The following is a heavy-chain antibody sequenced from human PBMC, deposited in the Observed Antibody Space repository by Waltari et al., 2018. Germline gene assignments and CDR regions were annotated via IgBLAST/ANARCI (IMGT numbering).Heavy chain of an antibody. D-gene: IGHD3-22*01. CDR3: ARGRGFYDNFGDVAFET. Sequence: QVQMVQSGGGVVQPGRSVKLSCAAYGFTFRNFALHWVRQAPGKGLEWFAVVSFDGDSNNHIDSLKGRINISRDNSKNTLFLQMNSLRPEDTATYYCARGRGFYDNFGDVAFETWGQGTLVIVSS. CDR2: VSFDGDSN. J-gene: IGHJ3*02. CDR1: GFTFRNFA. V-gene: IGHV3-30*10.